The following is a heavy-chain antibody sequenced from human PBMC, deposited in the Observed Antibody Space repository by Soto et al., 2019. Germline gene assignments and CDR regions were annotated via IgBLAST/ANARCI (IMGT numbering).Heavy chain of an antibody. D-gene: IGHD3-10*01. CDR2: INPNSGGT. J-gene: IGHJ4*02. CDR3: ARAGNTNNPRKVLLKDY. CDR1: GYTFTGYY. Sequence: XSVKVSFKASGYTFTGYYMHWVRQAPGQGLEWMGWINPNSGGTNYAQKFQGRVTMTRDTSISTAYMELSRLRSDDTAVYYCARAGNTNNPRKVLLKDYWGQGTLVTVSS. V-gene: IGHV1-2*02.